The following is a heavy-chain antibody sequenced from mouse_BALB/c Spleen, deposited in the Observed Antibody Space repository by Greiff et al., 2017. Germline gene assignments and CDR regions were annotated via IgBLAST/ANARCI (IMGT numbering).Heavy chain of an antibody. D-gene: IGHD2-14*01. Sequence: EVKLVESGPELVKPGASVKMSCKASGYTFTSYVMHWVKQKPGQGLEWIGYINPYNDGTKYNEKFKGKATLTSDKSSSTAYMELSSLTSEDSAVYYCARGQVRRDGYFDYWGQGTTLTVSS. CDR3: ARGQVRRDGYFDY. V-gene: IGHV1-14*01. CDR1: GYTFTSYV. CDR2: INPYNDGT. J-gene: IGHJ2*01.